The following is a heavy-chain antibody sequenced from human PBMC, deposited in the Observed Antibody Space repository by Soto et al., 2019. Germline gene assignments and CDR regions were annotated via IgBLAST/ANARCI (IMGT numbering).Heavy chain of an antibody. CDR3: ARDTKMLAPLIYMDH. D-gene: IGHD3-22*01. CDR1: GFIINRDA. CDR2: ISSRSSNI. V-gene: IGHV3-21*01. J-gene: IGHJ4*02. Sequence: WGSLRLSCPASGFIINRDALSWVRQAPGKGLEWVSSISSRSSNIDYADSVKGRFTISRDNANNSLYLQMNNLSADDTAVYYCARDTKMLAPLIYMDHWGRGTLVTVSS.